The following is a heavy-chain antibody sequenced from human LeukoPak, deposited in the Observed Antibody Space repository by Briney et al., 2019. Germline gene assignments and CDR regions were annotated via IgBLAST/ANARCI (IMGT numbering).Heavy chain of an antibody. CDR3: AKGGIYGDCGGF. CDR1: GFTFVGSA. D-gene: IGHD4-17*01. V-gene: IGHV3-23*01. CDR2: LSASGGVT. J-gene: IGHJ4*02. Sequence: PGGSLRLSCVASGFTFVGSAMSWVRQAPGKGLEWVSGLSASGGVTYYRDSVKGRFTISRDSSKSTVYLQMNSLRVDDAAVYYCAKGGIYGDCGGFWGQGTLVAVSS.